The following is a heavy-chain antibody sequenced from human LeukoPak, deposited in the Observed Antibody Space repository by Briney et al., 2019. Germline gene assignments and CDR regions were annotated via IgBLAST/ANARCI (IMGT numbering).Heavy chain of an antibody. CDR1: GCTFSSYA. D-gene: IGHD6-19*01. CDR2: IIPIFGTA. CDR3: ARGGRYSSGWYALSP. V-gene: IGHV1-69*13. Sequence: GASVKVSCKASGCTFSSYAISWVRQAPGQGLEWMGGIIPIFGTANYAQKFQGRVTITADESTSTAYMELSSLRSEDTAVYYCARGGRYSSGWYALSPWGQGTLVTVSS. J-gene: IGHJ5*02.